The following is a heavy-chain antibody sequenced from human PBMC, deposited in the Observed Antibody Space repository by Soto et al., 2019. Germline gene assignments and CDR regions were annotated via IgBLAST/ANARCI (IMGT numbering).Heavy chain of an antibody. J-gene: IGHJ4*02. CDR1: GGSFCGYC. CDR2: INHSGST. Sequence: PSETLSLTCAVYGGSFCGYCWSWIRQPPGKGLEWIGEINHSGSTNYNPSLKSRVTISVDTSKNQFSLKLSSVTAADTAVYYCASIKGFAGTNPSDYWGEGTLVTVSS. V-gene: IGHV4-34*01. CDR3: ASIKGFAGTNPSDY. D-gene: IGHD1-7*01.